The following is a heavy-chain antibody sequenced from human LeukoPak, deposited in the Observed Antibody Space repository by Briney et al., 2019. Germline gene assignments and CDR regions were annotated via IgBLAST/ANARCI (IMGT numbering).Heavy chain of an antibody. CDR3: AREFYGQFDS. CDR2: ISAGSTYT. V-gene: IGHV3-11*06. D-gene: IGHD4-17*01. J-gene: IGHJ4*02. Sequence: GGSLRLSCAASGFNFGPYYMAWIRQAPGTGLAWVSSISAGSTYTHYADSVEGRFTISRDDAQSSVFQLINNLRAEDTGFYYCAREFYGQFDSWGQGALVTVSS. CDR1: GFNFGPYY.